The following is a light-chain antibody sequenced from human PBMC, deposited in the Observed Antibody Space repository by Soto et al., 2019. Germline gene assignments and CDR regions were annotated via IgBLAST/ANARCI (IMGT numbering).Light chain of an antibody. CDR3: QQYNSYWT. Sequence: DIQMTQSPSTLSASVGDRVTITCRASQSIRSWLAWYQQKPGKAPKLLIYDASSLESGVPSRFSGSGSGTEFTLTISSLQLDDFASYYCQQYNSYWTFGQGTKVEIK. CDR1: QSIRSW. J-gene: IGKJ1*01. CDR2: DAS. V-gene: IGKV1-5*01.